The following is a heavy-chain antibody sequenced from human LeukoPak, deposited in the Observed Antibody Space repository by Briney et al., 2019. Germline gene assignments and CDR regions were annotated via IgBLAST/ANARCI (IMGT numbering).Heavy chain of an antibody. CDR2: MNPNSGNP. Sequence: MGWMNPNSGNPGYAQKFQGRVTMTRNTSLSTAYMELSSLRSEDTAVYYCARGRGQLVPSDYWGQGTLVTVSS. J-gene: IGHJ4*02. CDR3: ARGRGQLVPSDY. V-gene: IGHV1-8*01. D-gene: IGHD6-6*01.